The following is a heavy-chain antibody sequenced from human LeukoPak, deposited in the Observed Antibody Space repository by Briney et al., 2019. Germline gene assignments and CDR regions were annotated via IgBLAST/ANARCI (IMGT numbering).Heavy chain of an antibody. V-gene: IGHV3-21*01. Sequence: GGSLRLSCAASGFTFSSYSMNWVRQAPGKGLEWVSSISSSSSYIYYADSVKGRFTISRDNAKNSLYLQMNSLRAEDTAVYYCARGAYYYDSSGYYYEGAFDIWGQGTMVTVSS. CDR1: GFTFSSYS. CDR2: ISSSSSYI. D-gene: IGHD3-22*01. CDR3: ARGAYYYDSSGYYYEGAFDI. J-gene: IGHJ3*02.